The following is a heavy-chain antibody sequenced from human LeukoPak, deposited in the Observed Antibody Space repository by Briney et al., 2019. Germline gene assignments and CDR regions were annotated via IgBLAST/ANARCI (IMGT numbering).Heavy chain of an antibody. V-gene: IGHV3-23*01. CDR3: ANHGYDFWSGSAFDI. J-gene: IGHJ3*02. CDR1: GFTFSSYA. D-gene: IGHD3-3*01. Sequence: GGSLRLSCAASGFTFSSYAMSWVRQAPGKGLEWVSAISGSGGSTYYADSVKGRFTISRDNSKNTLYLQMNSLRAEDTAVYYCANHGYDFWSGSAFDIWGQGTMVTVSS. CDR2: ISGSGGST.